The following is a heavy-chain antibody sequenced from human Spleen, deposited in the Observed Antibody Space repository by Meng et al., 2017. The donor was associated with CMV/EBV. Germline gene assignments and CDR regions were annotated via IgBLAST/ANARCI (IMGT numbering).Heavy chain of an antibody. V-gene: IGHV4-61*01. J-gene: IGHJ6*02. Sequence: GSLRLSCTVSGGSVSSASHYWSWIRQPPGKGLEWIGYIYYNGRTYYSPSLKSRVTISVDTSKNQFSLKLRSVTAAATAVYYCARGNYYYYAMDVWGQGTTVTVSS. CDR3: ARGNYYYYAMDV. CDR2: IYYNGRT. CDR1: GGSVSSASHY.